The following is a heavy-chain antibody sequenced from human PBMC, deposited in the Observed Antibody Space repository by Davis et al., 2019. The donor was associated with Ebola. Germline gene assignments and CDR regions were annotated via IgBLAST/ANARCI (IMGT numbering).Heavy chain of an antibody. J-gene: IGHJ3*02. CDR3: AKDTSNIWFDI. Sequence: GESLKISCAASGFIFSSYVMSWVRQAPGKGLEWVSTLGTSADTYYAESVKGRFTISRDNFKNTLYLQMNGLRVEDTAIYYCAKDTSNIWFDIWGQGTMVTVSS. CDR1: GFIFSSYV. D-gene: IGHD1-26*01. V-gene: IGHV3-23*01. CDR2: LGTSADT.